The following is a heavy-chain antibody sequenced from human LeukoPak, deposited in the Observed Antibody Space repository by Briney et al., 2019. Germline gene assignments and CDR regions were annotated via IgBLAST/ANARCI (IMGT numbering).Heavy chain of an antibody. CDR1: GGSISSYY. CDR2: IYYSGST. J-gene: IGHJ4*02. Sequence: SETLSLTCTVSGGSISSYYWSWIRQPPGKGLEWIGYIYYSGSTNYNPSLKCRVTISVDTSKNQFSLKLSSVTAADTAVYYCARVVGSITMVRGVKGYYFDYWGQGTLVTVSS. V-gene: IGHV4-59*08. CDR3: ARVVGSITMVRGVKGYYFDY. D-gene: IGHD3-10*01.